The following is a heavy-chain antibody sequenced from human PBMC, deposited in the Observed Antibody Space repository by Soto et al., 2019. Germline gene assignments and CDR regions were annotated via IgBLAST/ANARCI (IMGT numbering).Heavy chain of an antibody. J-gene: IGHJ6*03. CDR3: ASPRYCSSTSCYQDDYYYYYYMDV. CDR2: IIPILGIA. Sequence: QVQLVQSGAEVKKPGSSVKVSRKASGGTFSSYTISWVRQAPGQGLEWMGRIIPILGIANYAQKFQGRVTITADKSTSTAYMELSSLRSEDTAVYYCASPRYCSSTSCYQDDYYYYYYMDVWGKGTTVTVSS. D-gene: IGHD2-2*01. V-gene: IGHV1-69*02. CDR1: GGTFSSYT.